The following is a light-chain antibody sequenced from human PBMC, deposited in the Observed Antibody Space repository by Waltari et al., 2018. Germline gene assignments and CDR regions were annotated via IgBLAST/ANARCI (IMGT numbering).Light chain of an antibody. V-gene: IGKV3-15*01. CDR2: DAS. CDR3: LQRSKWPRT. Sequence: EIVMTQSHATLSLSPGERATLSCRASQTVSSSLAWYQQKPGQAPRLLIYDASSRATGIPDRFSGSGSGTDFTLTISSLEPEDVAVYYCLQRSKWPRTFGQGTKVEIK. J-gene: IGKJ1*01. CDR1: QTVSSS.